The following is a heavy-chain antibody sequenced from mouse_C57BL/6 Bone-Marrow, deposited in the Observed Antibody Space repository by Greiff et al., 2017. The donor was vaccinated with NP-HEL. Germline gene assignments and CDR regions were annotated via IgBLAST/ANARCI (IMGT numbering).Heavy chain of an antibody. J-gene: IGHJ3*01. V-gene: IGHV1-15*01. CDR1: GYTFTDYE. D-gene: IGHD2-4*01. CDR3: SDYDEGFAY. CDR2: IDPETGGT. Sequence: VKLLESGAELVRPGASVTLSCKASGYTFTDYEMHWVKQTPVHGLEWIGAIDPETGGTAYNQKFKGKAILTADKSSSTAYMELRSLTSEDSAVYYCSDYDEGFAYWGQGTLVTVSA.